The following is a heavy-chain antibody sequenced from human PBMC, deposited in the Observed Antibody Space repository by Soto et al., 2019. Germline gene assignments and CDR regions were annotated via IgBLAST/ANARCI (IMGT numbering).Heavy chain of an antibody. V-gene: IGHV4-30-4*01. CDR1: GDSISSDDYY. CDR3: VRLFAYYDKEAGAFDI. Sequence: QVQLQESGPGLVKPSQTLSLTCTVSGDSISSDDYYWSWIRQPPGKGLEWIGYIYYSGSTYSNPSLKSRLTISIDTSRNQFSLKLNSVTAADTAVYYCVRLFAYYDKEAGAFDIWGQGTTVPVSA. CDR2: IYYSGST. D-gene: IGHD3-22*01. J-gene: IGHJ3*02.